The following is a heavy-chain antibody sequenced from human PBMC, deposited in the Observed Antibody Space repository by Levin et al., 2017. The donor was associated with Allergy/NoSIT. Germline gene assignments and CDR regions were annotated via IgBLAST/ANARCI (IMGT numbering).Heavy chain of an antibody. D-gene: IGHD1-26*01. Sequence: GGSLRLSCAASGFTFSSNWMTWVRQAPGKGLEWVATINKEGGDIAYVDSVKGRFTISRDNAKNSLYLQMSTLRVEDTAIYYCTRNLGHYRLDSWGQGTLVTVSS. CDR1: GFTFSSNW. V-gene: IGHV3-7*01. CDR3: TRNLGHYRLDS. J-gene: IGHJ4*02. CDR2: INKEGGDI.